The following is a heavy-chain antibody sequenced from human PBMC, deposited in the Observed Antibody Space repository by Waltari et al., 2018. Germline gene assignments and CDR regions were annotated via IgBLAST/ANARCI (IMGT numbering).Heavy chain of an antibody. Sequence: EVQLLQSGGGLVQPGGSLRLSCTASGFTFSPYAMRCVRQAPGKGLEWVSSITASGGHTYHADSVKGRFTISRYNTRNTLYLHMNGLRAEDTAVYYCAKDLRNGYSFMDVWGQGTAVTVSS. D-gene: IGHD3-22*01. CDR3: AKDLRNGYSFMDV. CDR1: GFTFSPYA. J-gene: IGHJ6*02. CDR2: ITASGGHT. V-gene: IGHV3-23*01.